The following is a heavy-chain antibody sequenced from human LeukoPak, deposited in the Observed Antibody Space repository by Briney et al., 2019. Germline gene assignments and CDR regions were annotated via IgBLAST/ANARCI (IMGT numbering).Heavy chain of an antibody. J-gene: IGHJ2*01. V-gene: IGHV3-74*03. CDR2: ISGDATRI. D-gene: IGHD6-6*01. CDR3: ARDARRHRYFDL. CDR1: GFTFSDFW. Sequence: GGSLRLSCVASGFTFSDFWMHWFRQVPGKGLMWLARISGDATRITYADSVEGRFTISRDTAKKTLYLQMTHLKVDDTAMYFCARDARRHRYFDLWGHGTLVTVTS.